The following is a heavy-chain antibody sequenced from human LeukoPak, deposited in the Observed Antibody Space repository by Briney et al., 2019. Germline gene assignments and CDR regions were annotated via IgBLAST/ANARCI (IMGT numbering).Heavy chain of an antibody. V-gene: IGHV3-48*01. CDR2: ISSSSSSI. Sequence: GGSLRLSCVASGFTFSGYSMNWVRQAPGKGLEWISYISSSSSSIYYTDSVKGRFTISRDNAKNSLYLQMNSLRAEDTAVYYCASRVSGVVSIDYWGQGTLVTVSS. CDR1: GFTFSGYS. D-gene: IGHD3-3*01. CDR3: ASRVSGVVSIDY. J-gene: IGHJ4*02.